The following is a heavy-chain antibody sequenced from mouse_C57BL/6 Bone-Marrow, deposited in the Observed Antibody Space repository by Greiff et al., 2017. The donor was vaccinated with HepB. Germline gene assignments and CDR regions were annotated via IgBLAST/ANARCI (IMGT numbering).Heavy chain of an antibody. J-gene: IGHJ1*03. CDR1: GYTFTSYW. CDR3: ARRSYGSSYGRYFDV. V-gene: IGHV1-61*01. Sequence: QVQLQQPGAELVRPGSSVKLSCKASGYTFTSYWMDWVKQRPGQGLEWIGNIYPSDSETHYNQKFKDKATLTVDKSSSTAYMQRSSLTSEDSAVYYCARRSYGSSYGRYFDVWGTGTTVTVSS. CDR2: IYPSDSET. D-gene: IGHD1-1*01.